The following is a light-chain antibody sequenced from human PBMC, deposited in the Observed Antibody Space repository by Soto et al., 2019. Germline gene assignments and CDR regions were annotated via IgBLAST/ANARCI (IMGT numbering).Light chain of an antibody. CDR3: QHYNSYRRT. CDR2: DAS. CDR1: QSISSW. Sequence: IQMTQSPSTLSASVGDRVTITCRASQSISSWLAWYQQTPGNAPKLLIYDASSLESGVPSRFSGSGSGTEFTLTISSLQPDDFATYYCQHYNSYRRTFGQGTKVEIK. J-gene: IGKJ1*01. V-gene: IGKV1-5*01.